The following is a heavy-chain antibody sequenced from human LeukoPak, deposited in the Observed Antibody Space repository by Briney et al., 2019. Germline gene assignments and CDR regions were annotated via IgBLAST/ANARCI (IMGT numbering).Heavy chain of an antibody. CDR3: SKDQDF. CDR1: GFTFSSYW. CDR2: ISGDGSST. V-gene: IGHV3-74*01. D-gene: IGHD3-3*01. J-gene: IGHJ4*02. Sequence: LSGGSLRLSCAASGFTFSSYWMHWVRQAPGEGLIWVSRISGDGSSTNYADSVKGRFTISRDNAKNTVYLQMNSLRAEDSAVYYCSKDQDFRGEGTLVTVSS.